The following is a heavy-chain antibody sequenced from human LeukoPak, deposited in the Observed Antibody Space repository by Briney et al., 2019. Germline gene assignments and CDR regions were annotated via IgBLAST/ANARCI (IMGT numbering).Heavy chain of an antibody. CDR3: ARDSLVPAARDDY. Sequence: PLASVKVSCKASGGTFSSYAISWVRQAPGQGLEWMGRIIPILGIANYAQKFQGRVTITADKSTSTAYMELSSLRSEDTAVYYCARDSLVPAARDDYWGRGTLVTVSS. CDR2: IIPILGIA. CDR1: GGTFSSYA. V-gene: IGHV1-69*04. D-gene: IGHD2-2*01. J-gene: IGHJ4*02.